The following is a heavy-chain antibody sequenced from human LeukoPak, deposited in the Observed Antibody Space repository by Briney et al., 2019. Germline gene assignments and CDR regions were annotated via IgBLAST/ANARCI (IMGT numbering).Heavy chain of an antibody. CDR1: GGSFSGYY. CDR3: ARGPYSSSWPSAFDI. Sequence: SETLSLTCAVYGGSFSGYYWSWIRQPPGKGLEGIGYIYYSGSTNYNPSLKSRVTISVDTSKNQFSLKLSAVTAADTAVYYCARGPYSSSWPSAFDIWGQGTMVTVSS. V-gene: IGHV4-59*12. CDR2: IYYSGST. J-gene: IGHJ3*02. D-gene: IGHD6-13*01.